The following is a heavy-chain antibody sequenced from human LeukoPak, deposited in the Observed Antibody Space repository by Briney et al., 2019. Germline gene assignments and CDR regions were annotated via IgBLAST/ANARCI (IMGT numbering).Heavy chain of an antibody. CDR2: IIPIFGTA. Sequence: SVKVSCKASGGTFSSYAISWVRQAPGQGLEWMGGIIPIFGTANYAQKFQGRVTITADESTSTAYMELSSLRSEDTAVYYCARAESPSTYCISTSCYYFDYWGQGTLVTVSS. D-gene: IGHD2-2*01. J-gene: IGHJ4*02. CDR1: GGTFSSYA. V-gene: IGHV1-69*13. CDR3: ARAESPSTYCISTSCYYFDY.